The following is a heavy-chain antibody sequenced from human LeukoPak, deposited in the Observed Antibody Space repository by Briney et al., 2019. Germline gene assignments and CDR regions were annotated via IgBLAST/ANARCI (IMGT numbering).Heavy chain of an antibody. CDR3: ARTTFPTGGYSPCFDY. V-gene: IGHV4-31*03. Sequence: SQTLSLTCTVSGGSISSGGYYWSWIRQHPGKGLEWIGYIYYSGSTYYNPSLKSRVTISVDTSKNQFSLKLSSVTAADTAVYYCARTTFPTGGYSPCFDYWGQGTLVTVSS. CDR2: IYYSGST. CDR1: GGSISSGGYY. J-gene: IGHJ4*02. D-gene: IGHD5-18*01.